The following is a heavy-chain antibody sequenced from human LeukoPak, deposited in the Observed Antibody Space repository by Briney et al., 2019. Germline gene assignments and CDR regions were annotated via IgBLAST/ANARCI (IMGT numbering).Heavy chain of an antibody. V-gene: IGHV4-34*01. CDR3: ARQVVVVVAATRARRFDP. CDR1: GGSFSGYY. Sequence: SETLSLTCAVYGGSFSGYYWSWIRQPPGKGLEWIGEINHSGSTNYNPSLKSRVTISVDTSKNQFSLKLSSVTAADTAVYYCARQVVVVVAATRARRFDPWGQGTLVTVSS. CDR2: INHSGST. D-gene: IGHD2-15*01. J-gene: IGHJ5*02.